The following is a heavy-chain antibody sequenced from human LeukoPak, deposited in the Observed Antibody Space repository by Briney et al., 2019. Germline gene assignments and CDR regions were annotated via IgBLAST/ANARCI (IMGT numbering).Heavy chain of an antibody. CDR3: ARGSGSYHTAYMN. D-gene: IGHD1-26*01. Sequence: GESLMISCKCSGYSFTSYWIGWVRQMPGKGLEWMGIIYPGDSDTRYSPSFQGQVTISADKSLSTAYLQWSSLKASDTAMYYCARGSGSYHTAYMNWGQGSPVTVSS. CDR1: GYSFTSYW. J-gene: IGHJ4*02. V-gene: IGHV5-51*01. CDR2: IYPGDSDT.